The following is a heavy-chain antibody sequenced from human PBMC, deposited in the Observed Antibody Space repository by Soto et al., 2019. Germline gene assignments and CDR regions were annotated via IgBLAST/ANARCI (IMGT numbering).Heavy chain of an antibody. CDR2: IYHSGST. Sequence: ESLSLSGAVSGYSISSGYYSCWIRQPPGKGLEWIVSIYHSGSTYYNPSLKSRVTISVDTSKNQFSLKLSSVTAADTAVYYCARDLPDCSPSCYTNYNWFDPWGQGTLVTVYS. V-gene: IGHV4-38-2*02. D-gene: IGHD2-2*02. CDR1: GYSISSGYY. CDR3: ARDLPDCSPSCYTNYNWFDP. J-gene: IGHJ5*02.